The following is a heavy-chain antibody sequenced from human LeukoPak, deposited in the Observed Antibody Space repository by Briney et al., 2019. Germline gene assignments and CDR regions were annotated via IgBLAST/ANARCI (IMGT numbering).Heavy chain of an antibody. CDR2: INPNSGGT. Sequence: ASVKVSCKASGYTFTGYYMHWVRQAPGQGLEWMGWINPNSGGTNYAQKFQGRVTMTRDTSISTAYMELSRLRSDDTAVYYCARGYGGSPGPFDYWGQGTLVTVSS. J-gene: IGHJ4*02. V-gene: IGHV1-2*02. CDR3: ARGYGGSPGPFDY. D-gene: IGHD1-26*01. CDR1: GYTFTGYY.